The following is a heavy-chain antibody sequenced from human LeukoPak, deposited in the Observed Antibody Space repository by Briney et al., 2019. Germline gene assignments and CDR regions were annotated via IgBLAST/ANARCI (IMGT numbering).Heavy chain of an antibody. CDR3: ARSIAGDDAFDI. CDR2: ISSSSSTI. CDR1: GFTFSSYS. Sequence: GGSLRLPCAASGFTFSSYSMNWVRQAPGKGLEWVSYISSSSSTIYYADSVKGRFTISRDNAKNSLYLQMNSLRAEDTAVYYCARSIAGDDAFDIWGQGTMVTVSS. D-gene: IGHD6-6*01. J-gene: IGHJ3*02. V-gene: IGHV3-48*01.